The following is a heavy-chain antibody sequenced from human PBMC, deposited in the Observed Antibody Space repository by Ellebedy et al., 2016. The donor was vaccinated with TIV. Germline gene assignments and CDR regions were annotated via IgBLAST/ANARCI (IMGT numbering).Heavy chain of an antibody. V-gene: IGHV3-74*01. CDR3: ARESFRYFDWDL. CDR2: INTDGSSK. Sequence: PGGSLRLSCAASGFTVSGYWMHWVRQAPGEGLVWLSRINTDGSSKSYAGLVEGRFTTSRDNAKNTVYLQIDRLRAEDTAVCFCARESFRYFDWDLWGQGTPVTVAS. D-gene: IGHD3-9*01. CDR1: GFTVSGYW. J-gene: IGHJ4*02.